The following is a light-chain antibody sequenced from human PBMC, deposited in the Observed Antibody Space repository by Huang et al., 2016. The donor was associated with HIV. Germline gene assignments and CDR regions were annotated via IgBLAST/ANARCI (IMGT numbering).Light chain of an antibody. CDR1: ESVSSY. CDR3: QQRSNWYT. CDR2: DAS. V-gene: IGKV3-11*01. J-gene: IGKJ2*01. Sequence: EIVLTQSPATLSLSPGEGATLSCGASESVSSYLAWYQQKSGQAPRLLIYDASKRATGVPARVSGSGSGTDFTLTISSLEPEDFAVYYCQQRSNWYTFGQGTKLEIK.